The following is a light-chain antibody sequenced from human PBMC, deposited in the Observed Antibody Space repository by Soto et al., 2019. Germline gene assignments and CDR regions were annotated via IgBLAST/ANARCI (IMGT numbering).Light chain of an antibody. CDR2: GAS. CDR3: QPYGSSPWT. Sequence: EIVLTQSPGTLSLSPGERATLSCRARQSVSSSYLAWYQQKPGQGPRLLIYGASSRATGIPDRFSGSGSGTDFTLPISRLEPQDFAVYYCQPYGSSPWTFGQGTKVDIK. J-gene: IGKJ1*01. V-gene: IGKV3-20*01. CDR1: QSVSSSY.